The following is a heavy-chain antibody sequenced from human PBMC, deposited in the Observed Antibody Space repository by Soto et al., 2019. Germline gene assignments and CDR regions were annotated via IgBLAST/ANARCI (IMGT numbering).Heavy chain of an antibody. CDR3: AKDFRKNGPHYFDY. CDR2: ISYEGSNK. Sequence: QVQLVESGGGVVQPGRSLRLSCAASGFTFSDYGMHWVRQAPGKGLEWVAVISYEGSNKYYGDSVKGRFTISRDNSKNTLYLQMNSLRAGDTAVYFCAKDFRKNGPHYFDYWGQGTLVTVSS. V-gene: IGHV3-30*18. CDR1: GFTFSDYG. J-gene: IGHJ4*02. D-gene: IGHD2-8*01.